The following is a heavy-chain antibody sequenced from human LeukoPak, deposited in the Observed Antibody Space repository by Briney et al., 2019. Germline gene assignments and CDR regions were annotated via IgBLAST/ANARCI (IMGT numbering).Heavy chain of an antibody. D-gene: IGHD5-24*01. V-gene: IGHV4-39*01. CDR3: ARKQVATSFRDY. CDR2: IFSGNT. Sequence: SETLSLTCSVSGGSVSSSSYYWGWFRQPPGKGLEWIGNIFSGNTYYNPSLKSRVTISVDTSKNRFSLILNSVTAADTAVYYCARKQVATSFRDYWGQGTLVTVSS. CDR1: GGSVSSSSYY. J-gene: IGHJ4*02.